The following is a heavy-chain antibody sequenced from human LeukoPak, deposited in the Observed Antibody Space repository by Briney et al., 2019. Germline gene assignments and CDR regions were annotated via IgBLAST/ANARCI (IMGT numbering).Heavy chain of an antibody. V-gene: IGHV3-23*01. Sequence: PGGSLRLSCAASGFTFSSYAMSWVRQAPGKGLEWVSAISGSGGSTYYADSVKGRFTISRDNSKNTLYLQMNSLRAEDTAVYYCAKGRGYSSSWYYFGYWGQGTLVTVSS. CDR3: AKGRGYSSSWYYFGY. J-gene: IGHJ4*02. D-gene: IGHD6-13*01. CDR2: ISGSGGST. CDR1: GFTFSSYA.